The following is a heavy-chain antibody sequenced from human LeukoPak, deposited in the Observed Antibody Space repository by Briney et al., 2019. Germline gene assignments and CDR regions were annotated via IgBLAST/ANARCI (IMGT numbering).Heavy chain of an antibody. D-gene: IGHD3-22*01. CDR3: AREVSEGFDF. V-gene: IGHV3-21*01. J-gene: IGHJ4*02. Sequence: GGSLRLSCTASGFTFSGYSMNWLRQAPGKGLEWVSSFGTRSTSVYHAGSVKGRFAISRDNAKNSLYLQMNSLRAEDTALYYCAREVSEGFDFWGQGTLVTVSS. CDR1: GFTFSGYS. CDR2: FGTRSTSV.